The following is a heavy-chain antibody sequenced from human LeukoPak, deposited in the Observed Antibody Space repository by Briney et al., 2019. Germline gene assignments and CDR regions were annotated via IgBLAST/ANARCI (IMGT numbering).Heavy chain of an antibody. CDR1: GFSFSNYE. CDR2: ISASGTLT. J-gene: IGHJ6*03. V-gene: IGHV3-48*03. CDR3: ARSLGYCSSTSCYADYYYYYYMDV. Sequence: PGGSLRLSCVASGFSFSNYEMNWVRQAPGKGLEWISYISASGTLTHYADFAEGRFTITRDNAKNSLYLQINSLRGGDTAVYYCARSLGYCSSTSCYADYYYYYYMDVWGKGTTVTISS. D-gene: IGHD2-2*01.